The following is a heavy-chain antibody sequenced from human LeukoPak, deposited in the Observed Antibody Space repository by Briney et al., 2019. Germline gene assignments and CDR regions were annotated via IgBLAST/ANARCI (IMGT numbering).Heavy chain of an antibody. Sequence: GGSLRLSCAASGFTFSSYWMHWVRQVPGKGLVWVSRINNDGTTTNYADSVKGRFTISRDNAKNTLFLQMNSLRAEDTAVYYCAKSFSTYYYDSSGYLGDAFDIWGQGTMVTVSS. CDR1: GFTFSSYW. CDR3: AKSFSTYYYDSSGYLGDAFDI. D-gene: IGHD3-22*01. CDR2: INNDGTTT. J-gene: IGHJ3*02. V-gene: IGHV3-74*01.